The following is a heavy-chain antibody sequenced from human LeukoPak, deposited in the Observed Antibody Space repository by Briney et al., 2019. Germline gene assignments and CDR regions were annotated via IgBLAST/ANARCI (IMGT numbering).Heavy chain of an antibody. D-gene: IGHD3-10*01. CDR3: AKSYGSGTFYNRNDYYGMDV. CDR2: ISGDGGST. Sequence: GGSLRLSCATSGFTFSSYAMIWVRQAPGKGLEWVSTISGDGGSTYYADSVKGRFTISRDNSKNTLYLQMNSLRAEDTAVYYCAKSYGSGTFYNRNDYYGMDVWGQGTTVTVSS. J-gene: IGHJ6*02. CDR1: GFTFSSYA. V-gene: IGHV3-23*01.